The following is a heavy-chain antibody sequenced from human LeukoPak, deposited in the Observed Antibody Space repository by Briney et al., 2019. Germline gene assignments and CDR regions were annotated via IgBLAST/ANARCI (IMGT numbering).Heavy chain of an antibody. V-gene: IGHV3-53*04. CDR2: IYSGGST. J-gene: IGHJ4*02. CDR1: GFTVSSNY. Sequence: GGSLGLSCAASGFTVSSNYMSWVRQAPGKGLEWVSVIYSGGSTYYADSVKGRFTISGHNSMNTLYLQMNSLRAEDTAVYYCATGYSSGWYDYWGQGTLVTVSS. CDR3: ATGYSSGWYDY. D-gene: IGHD6-19*01.